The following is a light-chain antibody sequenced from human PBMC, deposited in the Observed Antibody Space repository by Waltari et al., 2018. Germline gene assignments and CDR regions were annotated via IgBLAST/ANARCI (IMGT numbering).Light chain of an antibody. CDR2: DAS. J-gene: IGKJ2*01. Sequence: EIVLTQSPATLTLSQGATATLPCRASQPVRTFLAWYQQKPGQAPRLLIFDASSRATGISPKFRGSGSGTDFTLTVNNLEPEDFAVYYCQQRSSWPYTFGQGTRVDFK. V-gene: IGKV3-11*01. CDR3: QQRSSWPYT. CDR1: QPVRTF.